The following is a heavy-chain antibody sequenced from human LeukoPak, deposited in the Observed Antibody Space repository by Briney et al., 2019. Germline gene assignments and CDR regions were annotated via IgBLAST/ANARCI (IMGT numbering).Heavy chain of an antibody. J-gene: IGHJ4*02. CDR1: GFTFSGPA. CDR3: TGNYYGSGSYADFDY. D-gene: IGHD3-10*01. V-gene: IGHV3-73*01. CDR2: IRSTANGYAT. Sequence: GGCLRLSCAASGFTFSGPALHWVRQASGKGLEWVGRIRSTANGYATAYAASVKGRFTISRDDSKNTAYLQMDSLKTEDTAVYYCTGNYYGSGSYADFDYWGQGTLVTVS.